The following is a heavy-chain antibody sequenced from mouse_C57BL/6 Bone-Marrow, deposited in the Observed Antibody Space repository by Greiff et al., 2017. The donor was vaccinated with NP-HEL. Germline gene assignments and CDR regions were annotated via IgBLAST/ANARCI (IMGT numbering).Heavy chain of an antibody. Sequence: EVQLQQSGGGLVQPKGSLKLSCAASGFTFNTYAMHWVRQAPGKGLEWVARIRSKSSNYATYYADSVKDRFTISRDDSQSMLYLQMNNLKTEDTAMYYCVRDRGSSTTEGAMDYWGQGTSVTVSS. D-gene: IGHD1-1*01. CDR2: IRSKSSNYAT. CDR3: VRDRGSSTTEGAMDY. CDR1: GFTFNTYA. V-gene: IGHV10-3*01. J-gene: IGHJ4*01.